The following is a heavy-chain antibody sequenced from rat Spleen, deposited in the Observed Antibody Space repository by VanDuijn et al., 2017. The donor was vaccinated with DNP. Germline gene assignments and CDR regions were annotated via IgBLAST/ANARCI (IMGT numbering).Heavy chain of an antibody. V-gene: IGHV5-7*01. CDR3: ARRATVVTGDFDY. CDR1: GFTFSDYN. CDR2: ISYDGSST. J-gene: IGHJ2*01. Sequence: EVQLVESGGGLVQPGNSLKLSCAASGFTFSDYNMAWVRQAPKKGLEWVATISYDGSSTYYRDSVKGRFTVSRDNAKSTLYLQMDSLRSEDTATYYCARRATVVTGDFDYWGQGVMVTVSS. D-gene: IGHD1-12*02.